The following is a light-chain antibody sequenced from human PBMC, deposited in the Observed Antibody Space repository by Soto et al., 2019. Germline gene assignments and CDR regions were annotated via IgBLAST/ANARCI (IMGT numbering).Light chain of an antibody. Sequence: DIQMTQSPSSLSASVGDRVTITCRASQDISVYLAWYQQKPGKVPKLLIYSASTLQSGVPSRFSGSGSGTDFTLTISSLQPEVVATNYYQKYNTAPLTFGQGTRLEIK. J-gene: IGKJ5*01. CDR2: SAS. V-gene: IGKV1-27*01. CDR1: QDISVY. CDR3: QKYNTAPLT.